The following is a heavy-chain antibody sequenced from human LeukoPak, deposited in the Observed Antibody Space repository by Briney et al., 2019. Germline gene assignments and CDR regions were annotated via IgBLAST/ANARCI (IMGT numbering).Heavy chain of an antibody. V-gene: IGHV1-69*06. CDR1: GGTFSSYA. J-gene: IGHJ4*02. CDR2: IIPIFGTA. Sequence: ASVKVSCKASGGTFSSYAISWVRQAPGQGLEWMGGIIPIFGTANYAQKFQGRVTITADKSTSTAYMELSSLRSEDTAVYYCARGEDYGFSFDYWGQGTLVTVSS. D-gene: IGHD4-17*01. CDR3: ARGEDYGFSFDY.